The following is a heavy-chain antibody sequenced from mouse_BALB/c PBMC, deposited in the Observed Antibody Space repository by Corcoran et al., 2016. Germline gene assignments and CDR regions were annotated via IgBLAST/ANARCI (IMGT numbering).Heavy chain of an antibody. D-gene: IGHD3-2*01. V-gene: IGHV1-66*01. CDR2: IFPGSGNT. CDR3: AKTARATYYFDY. Sequence: QVQLKQSRPELVKPGASVKISCKASGYSFTSYYIHWVKQRPGQGLEGIGWIFPGSGNTKYNEKFKGKATLTADTSSSTAYMQLSSLTSEDSAVYFCAKTARATYYFDYWGQGTTLTVSS. CDR1: GYSFTSYY. J-gene: IGHJ2*01.